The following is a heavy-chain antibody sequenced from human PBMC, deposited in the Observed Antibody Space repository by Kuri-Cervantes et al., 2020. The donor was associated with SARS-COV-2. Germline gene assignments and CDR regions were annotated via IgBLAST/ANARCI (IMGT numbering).Heavy chain of an antibody. Sequence: GESLKISCAASGFTVSSNEMNWVRQAPGKGLEWVSFISVGSTYYADSVKGRFTISRDNSKNTLYLQMNSLRAEDTAVYYCAKKIYNANWFDPWGQGTLVTVSS. CDR3: AKKIYNANWFDP. CDR1: GFTVSSNE. CDR2: ISVGST. V-gene: IGHV3-38-3*01. D-gene: IGHD1-1*01. J-gene: IGHJ5*02.